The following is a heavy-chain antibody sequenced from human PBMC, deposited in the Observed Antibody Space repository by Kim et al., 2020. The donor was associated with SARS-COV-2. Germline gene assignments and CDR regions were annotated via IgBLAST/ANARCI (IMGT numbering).Heavy chain of an antibody. J-gene: IGHJ4*02. CDR3: ARGVRSGYCSGGSCYGFGY. D-gene: IGHD2-15*01. V-gene: IGHV3-53*01. Sequence: GRFTSSRDNSKNTLYLQMNSLRAEDTAVYYCARGVRSGYCSGGSCYGFGYWGQGTLVTVSS.